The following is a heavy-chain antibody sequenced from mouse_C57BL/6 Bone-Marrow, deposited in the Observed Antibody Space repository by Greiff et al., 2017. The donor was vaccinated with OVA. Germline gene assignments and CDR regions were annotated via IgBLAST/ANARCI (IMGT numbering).Heavy chain of an antibody. CDR1: GFTFSSYA. CDR3: TRDGYYAMDY. CDR2: ISSGGDYI. J-gene: IGHJ4*01. V-gene: IGHV5-9-1*02. D-gene: IGHD2-3*01. Sequence: EVKLMESGEGLVKPGGSLKLSCAASGFTFSSYAMSWVRQTPEKRLEWVAYISSGGDYIYYADTVKGRFTIPTDNARNTLYLQLSSLKSEEAAMYYCTRDGYYAMDYWGQGTSVTVSS.